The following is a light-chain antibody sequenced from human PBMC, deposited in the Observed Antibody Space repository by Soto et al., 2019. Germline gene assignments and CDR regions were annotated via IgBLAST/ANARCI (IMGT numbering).Light chain of an antibody. Sequence: EIVLTQSPGTLSLSPGERATLSCRASQSVSSSYLAWYQQKPGQAPRLLIYGASSRATGNPDRFSGSGSGTDLTLTVSRLEPDDFAVYCCQEYGSSPPGLTFGGGTKVEIK. CDR3: QEYGSSPPGLT. CDR1: QSVSSSY. CDR2: GAS. V-gene: IGKV3-20*01. J-gene: IGKJ4*01.